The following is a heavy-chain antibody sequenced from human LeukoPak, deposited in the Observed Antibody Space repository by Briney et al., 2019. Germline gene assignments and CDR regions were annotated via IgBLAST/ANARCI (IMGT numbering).Heavy chain of an antibody. CDR3: AKEPREYCSRASCPNHFAH. Sequence: SETLSLTCAVYGGSFSGYYWSWIRQPPGKGLEWIGEINHSGSTNYNPSLKSRVTISVDTSKNQFSLKLSSVTAADTAVYYCAKEPREYCSRASCPNHFAHWGQGTLVTVSS. D-gene: IGHD2-2*01. CDR1: GGSFSGYY. V-gene: IGHV4-34*01. J-gene: IGHJ5*02. CDR2: INHSGST.